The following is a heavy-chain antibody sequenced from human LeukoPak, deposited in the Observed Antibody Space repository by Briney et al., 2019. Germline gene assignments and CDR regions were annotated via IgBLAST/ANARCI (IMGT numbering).Heavy chain of an antibody. CDR1: GFTFSDYY. J-gene: IGHJ4*02. Sequence: PGGSLRLSCAASGFTFSDYYMSWIRQAPGKGLEWVSCISSSGSTIYYADSVKGRFTISRDNAKNSLYLQMNSLRAEDTAVYYCARDNSWELLLDYWGQGTLVTVSS. CDR2: ISSSGSTI. D-gene: IGHD1-26*01. CDR3: ARDNSWELLLDY. V-gene: IGHV3-11*01.